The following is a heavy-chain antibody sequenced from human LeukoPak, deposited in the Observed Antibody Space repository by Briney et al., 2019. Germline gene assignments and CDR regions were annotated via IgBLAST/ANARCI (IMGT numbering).Heavy chain of an antibody. D-gene: IGHD3-22*01. Sequence: PSETLSLTCTVSGGSISSYYRSWIRQPAGKELEWIGRIYTSGSTNYNPSLNSRLTMSVDTSKNQFSLKLSSVTAADTAVYYCARPYYYDTSAYYYYFHYWGQGTLVTVSS. V-gene: IGHV4-4*07. CDR2: IYTSGST. CDR3: ARPYYYDTSAYYYYFHY. J-gene: IGHJ4*02. CDR1: GGSISSYY.